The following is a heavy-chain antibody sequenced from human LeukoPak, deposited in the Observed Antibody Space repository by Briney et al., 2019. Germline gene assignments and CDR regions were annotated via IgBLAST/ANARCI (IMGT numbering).Heavy chain of an antibody. CDR2: IYNSGNS. CDR1: GGSIGSYY. Sequence: SETLSLTCTVSGGSIGSYYWSWIRQPPGKGLEWIGYIYNSGNSNYNPSLKSRVTISVDASKNQFSLKLSSVTAADTAVYYCARGSVLLPLEVWGKGTTVTISS. D-gene: IGHD3-16*01. J-gene: IGHJ6*04. CDR3: ARGSVLLPLEV. V-gene: IGHV4-59*01.